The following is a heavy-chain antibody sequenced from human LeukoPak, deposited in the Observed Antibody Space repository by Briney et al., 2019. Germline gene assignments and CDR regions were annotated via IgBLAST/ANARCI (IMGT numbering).Heavy chain of an antibody. CDR3: ARDLCWGCFDD. CDR1: GFTFSSYW. D-gene: IGHD3-10*02. J-gene: IGHJ4*02. V-gene: IGHV3-7*03. CDR2: IKQDGSEK. Sequence: AGGSLRLSCAASGFTFSSYWMSWVRQAPGKGLEWVANIKQDGSEKYYVDSVKGRFTISRDNSRNTLYLQMNSLRVDDTAVYYCARDLCWGCFDDWGQGNLVTVSS.